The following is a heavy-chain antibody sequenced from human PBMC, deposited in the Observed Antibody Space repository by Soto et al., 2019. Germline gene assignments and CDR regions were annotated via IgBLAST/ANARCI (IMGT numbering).Heavy chain of an antibody. Sequence: EVQLVESGGGLVQPGESLRLSCAASGLTFRSYWMHWVRQAPGKGLVWVSRIKTDGSVAMYVDSVKGRFTISRDNAKNTLYLHMNSLRAEDTAVYYCVRDMLFWRLDSWGQGTLVTVSS. D-gene: IGHD2-8*01. J-gene: IGHJ4*02. CDR2: IKTDGSVA. CDR3: VRDMLFWRLDS. V-gene: IGHV3-74*03. CDR1: GLTFRSYW.